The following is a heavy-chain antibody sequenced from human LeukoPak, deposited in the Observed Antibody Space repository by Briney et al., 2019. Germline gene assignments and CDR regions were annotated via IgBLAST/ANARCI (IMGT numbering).Heavy chain of an antibody. V-gene: IGHV3-23*01. J-gene: IGHJ4*02. CDR3: AKVRVRGVIPPTFDY. CDR2: ISGSGGST. CDR1: GFTFSSYA. Sequence: GSLRLSCAASGFTFSSYAMSWVRQAPGKGLEWVSAISGSGGSTYYADSVKGRFTISRDNSKNTLYLQMNSLRAEDTAVYYCAKVRVRGVIPPTFDYWGQGTLVTVSS. D-gene: IGHD3-10*01.